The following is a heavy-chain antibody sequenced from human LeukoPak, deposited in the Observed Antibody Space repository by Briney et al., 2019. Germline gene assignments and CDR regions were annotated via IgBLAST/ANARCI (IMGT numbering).Heavy chain of an antibody. J-gene: IGHJ4*02. CDR1: GFTFSSYA. CDR3: AKGMDPMYSSGWAVFDY. V-gene: IGHV3-23*01. Sequence: GGSLRLSCAASGFTFSSYALSWVRQAPGKGLEWVSAISGSGGSTYYADSVKGRFTISRDNSKSTLYLQMNSLRAEDTALYYCAKGMDPMYSSGWAVFDYWGQGTLVTVSS. CDR2: ISGSGGST. D-gene: IGHD6-19*01.